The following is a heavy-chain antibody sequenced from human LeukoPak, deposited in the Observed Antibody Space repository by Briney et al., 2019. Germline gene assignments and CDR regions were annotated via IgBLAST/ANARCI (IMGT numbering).Heavy chain of an antibody. CDR2: ISVSGNT. V-gene: IGHV3-69-1*01. Sequence: GGSLRLSCAASGFTLSSYAMSWVRQGPGKGLEWVSAISVSGNTYHADSVKGRFTISRDNAKNSLYLQMNSLRAEDTAVYYCARAPIAVAGTFVDYWGQGTLVTVSS. J-gene: IGHJ4*02. CDR3: ARAPIAVAGTFVDY. CDR1: GFTLSSYA. D-gene: IGHD6-19*01.